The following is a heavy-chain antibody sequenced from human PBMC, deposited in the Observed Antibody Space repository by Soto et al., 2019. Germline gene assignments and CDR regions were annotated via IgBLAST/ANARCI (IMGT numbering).Heavy chain of an antibody. V-gene: IGHV3-23*01. J-gene: IGHJ4*02. Sequence: SLRLSCTASGFTLSSYAMAWVRQATGKGLEWVSASGSGGRTYYADSAKGRFIVSRDNSRSTVFLQMNSLRVGDTAMYYCARAVGSTLYWGQGTLVTVSS. D-gene: IGHD2-2*03. CDR2: SGSGGRT. CDR3: ARAVGSTLY. CDR1: GFTLSSYA.